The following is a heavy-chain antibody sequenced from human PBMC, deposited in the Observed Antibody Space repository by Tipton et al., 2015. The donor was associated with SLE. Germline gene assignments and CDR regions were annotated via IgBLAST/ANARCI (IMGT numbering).Heavy chain of an antibody. CDR1: GGSISSYY. D-gene: IGHD2-2*01. J-gene: IGHJ4*02. CDR3: VRHSTSWFLGIPY. V-gene: IGHV4-39*07. Sequence: LRLSCTVSGGSISSYYWSWIRRPPGKGLEWIGSMYYSESTYYNPSLKSRVSMLGDTSKNQFSLKLTSVTAADTAVYYCVRHSTSWFLGIPYWGQGTLVTVSS. CDR2: MYYSEST.